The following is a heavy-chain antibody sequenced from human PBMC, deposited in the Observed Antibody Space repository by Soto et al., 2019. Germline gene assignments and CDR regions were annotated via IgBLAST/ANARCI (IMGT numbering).Heavy chain of an antibody. CDR1: GGTFSSYA. Sequence: QVQLVQSGAEVKKPGSSVKVSCKASGGTFSSYAISWVRQAPGQGLEWMGGIIPIFGTANYAQKFQGRVTITADDSTSTADMELSILRSEDTAVYYCARTGYSSSLEFDPWGQGTLVTVSS. J-gene: IGHJ5*02. V-gene: IGHV1-69*12. D-gene: IGHD6-13*01. CDR3: ARTGYSSSLEFDP. CDR2: IIPIFGTA.